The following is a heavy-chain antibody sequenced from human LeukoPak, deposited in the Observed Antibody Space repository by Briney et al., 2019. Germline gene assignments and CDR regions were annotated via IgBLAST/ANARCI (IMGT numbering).Heavy chain of an antibody. D-gene: IGHD3-16*02. CDR3: AKDSYYDYVWGSYRYTNQFDY. Sequence: GGSLRLSCAASGFTFSSYAMSWVRQAPGKGLEWVSAISGSGGSTYYADSVKGRFTISRDNSKNTLYLQMNSLRAEDTAVYYCAKDSYYDYVWGSYRYTNQFDYWGQGTLVTVSS. CDR1: GFTFSSYA. V-gene: IGHV3-23*01. J-gene: IGHJ4*02. CDR2: ISGSGGST.